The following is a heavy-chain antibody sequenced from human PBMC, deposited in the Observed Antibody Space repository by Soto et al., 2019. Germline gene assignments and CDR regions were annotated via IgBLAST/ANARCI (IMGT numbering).Heavy chain of an antibody. J-gene: IGHJ4*01. Sequence: QVQLVQSGAEVKKPGASVKVSCKASGYTFTNYGINWVRQAPGQGLEWLGWVSAYNGERRYAQRVQARVIMTTDTSTTTAYMELRSLRSDDTAVYYCSRGISIPASGAYWGQGTLVTVSS. CDR3: SRGISIPASGAY. CDR2: VSAYNGER. CDR1: GYTFTNYG. V-gene: IGHV1-18*01. D-gene: IGHD6-6*01.